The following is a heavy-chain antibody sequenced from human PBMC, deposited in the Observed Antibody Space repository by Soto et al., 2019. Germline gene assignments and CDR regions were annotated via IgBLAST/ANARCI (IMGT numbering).Heavy chain of an antibody. CDR2: IWFDGSNK. Sequence: QVQLVESGGGVVQPGRSLRLSCAASGFTFSSFGMHWVRQAPGKGLEWVAVIWFDGSNKYYADSVKGRFTISRDNSKNTLSLPVNSLRAEDTAVYYCARDRYSSGRLMVYWGQGTLVTVSS. D-gene: IGHD6-19*01. CDR3: ARDRYSSGRLMVY. CDR1: GFTFSSFG. J-gene: IGHJ4*02. V-gene: IGHV3-33*01.